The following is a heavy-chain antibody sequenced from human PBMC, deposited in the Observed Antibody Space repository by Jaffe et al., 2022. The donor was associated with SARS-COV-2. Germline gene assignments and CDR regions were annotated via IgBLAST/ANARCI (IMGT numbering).Heavy chain of an antibody. D-gene: IGHD1-26*01. CDR2: MYTSGST. J-gene: IGHJ6*02. CDR3: AREGGSYYYYGMDV. CDR1: GGSTSSGSYY. V-gene: IGHV4-61*02. Sequence: QVQLQESGPGLVKPSQTLSLTCTVSGGSTSSGSYYWSWIRQPAGKGLEWIGRMYTSGSTDYNPSLKSRVIISVDTSKTQFSLKLSSVTAADTAFYYCAREGGSYYYYGMDVWGQGTTVTVSS.